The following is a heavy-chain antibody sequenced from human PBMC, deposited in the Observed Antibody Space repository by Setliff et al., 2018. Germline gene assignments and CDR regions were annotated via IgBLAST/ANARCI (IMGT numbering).Heavy chain of an antibody. CDR2: ISPYNGDT. V-gene: IGHV1-18*01. CDR1: GYIFNTFG. Sequence: ASVKVSCKASGYIFNTFGISWVRRAPGQGLEWIGWISPYNGDTKYAQKLQDRVTMTIDTSTSTAYVEVRSLRSDDTALYYCARSPPNRGVGQGYHMDVWGKGTSVTVSS. CDR3: ARSPPNRGVGQGYHMDV. J-gene: IGHJ6*03. D-gene: IGHD1-26*01.